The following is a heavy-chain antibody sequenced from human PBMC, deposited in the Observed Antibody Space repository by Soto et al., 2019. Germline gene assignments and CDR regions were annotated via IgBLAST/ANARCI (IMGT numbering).Heavy chain of an antibody. J-gene: IGHJ6*02. CDR3: ARSQVCGGDCTYGMDV. CDR1: GFTFSSYG. V-gene: IGHV3-33*01. CDR2: IWYDGSNK. Sequence: QVQLVESGGGVVQPGRSLRLSCAASGFTFSSYGMHWVRQAPGKGLEWVAVIWYDGSNKYYADSVKGRFTISRDNSKNTLYLQMNSLRAEDTAVYYCARSQVCGGDCTYGMDVWGQGTTVTVSS. D-gene: IGHD2-21*02.